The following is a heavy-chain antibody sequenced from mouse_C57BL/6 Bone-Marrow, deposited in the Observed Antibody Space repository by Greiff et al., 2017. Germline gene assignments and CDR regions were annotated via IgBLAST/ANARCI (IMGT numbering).Heavy chain of an antibody. CDR3: ARLNYYGAY. CDR1: GYSITSGYY. D-gene: IGHD2-1*01. CDR2: ISYDGSN. J-gene: IGHJ3*01. Sequence: EVQVVESGPGLVKPSQSLSLTCSVTGYSITSGYYWNWIRQFPGNKLEWMGYISYDGSNNYNPSLKNRISITRDTSKNQFFLKLNSVTTEDTATYYCARLNYYGAYWGQGTLVTVSA. V-gene: IGHV3-6*01.